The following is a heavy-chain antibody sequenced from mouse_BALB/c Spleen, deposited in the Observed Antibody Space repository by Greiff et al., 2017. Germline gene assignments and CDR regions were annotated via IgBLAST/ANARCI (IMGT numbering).Heavy chain of an antibody. D-gene: IGHD3-1*01. Sequence: VQLQQSGAELVRSGASVKLSCTASGFNIKDYYMHWVKQRPEQGLEWIGWIDPENGDTEYAPKFQGKATMTADTSSNTAYLQLSSLTSEDTAVYYCARLGSSGPYYYAMDYWGQGTSVTVSS. J-gene: IGHJ4*01. V-gene: IGHV14-4*02. CDR3: ARLGSSGPYYYAMDY. CDR1: GFNIKDYY. CDR2: IDPENGDT.